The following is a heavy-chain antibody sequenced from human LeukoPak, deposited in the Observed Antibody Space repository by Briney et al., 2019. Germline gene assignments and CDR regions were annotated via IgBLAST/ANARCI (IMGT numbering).Heavy chain of an antibody. CDR3: AKRLFYGDFFDY. CDR2: ISGSGGST. V-gene: IGHV3-23*01. D-gene: IGHD4-17*01. J-gene: IGHJ4*02. CDR1: GFTFSSYA. Sequence: GGSLRLSCAASGFTFSSYAMSWVRQAPGKGLEWVSAISGSGGSTYYADSVKGRFTISRDNSKNTLYLQMNSLRAQDTAVYYCAKRLFYGDFFDYWGQGTLVTVSS.